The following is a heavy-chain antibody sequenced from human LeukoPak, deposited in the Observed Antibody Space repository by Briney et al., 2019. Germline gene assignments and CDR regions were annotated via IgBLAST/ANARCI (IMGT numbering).Heavy chain of an antibody. Sequence: SEALSLTCTVSGGSISSSSYYWGWIRQPPWKGLEWIGSIYYSGSTYYNPSLKSRVTISVDTSKNQFSLKLNSVTAADTAVYYCARVSLCSGGSCYGVWFDPWGQGTLVTVSS. D-gene: IGHD2-15*01. CDR1: GGSISSSSYY. J-gene: IGHJ5*02. CDR2: IYYSGST. CDR3: ARVSLCSGGSCYGVWFDP. V-gene: IGHV4-39*07.